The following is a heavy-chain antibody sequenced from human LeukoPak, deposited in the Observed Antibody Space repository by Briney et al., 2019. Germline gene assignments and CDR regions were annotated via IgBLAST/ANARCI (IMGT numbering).Heavy chain of an antibody. CDR2: ISAGGGST. J-gene: IGHJ4*02. CDR1: GFTFSSYA. D-gene: IGHD2-15*01. V-gene: IGHV3-23*01. CDR3: ATIRGQYCSGGSCYGPDY. Sequence: GGSLRLSCAASGFTFSSYAMSWVRQAPGKGLEWVSGISAGGGSTYYADSVKGRFTISRDSSKDILYLQMNSLRAEDTAVYYCATIRGQYCSGGSCYGPDYWGQGTLVTVSS.